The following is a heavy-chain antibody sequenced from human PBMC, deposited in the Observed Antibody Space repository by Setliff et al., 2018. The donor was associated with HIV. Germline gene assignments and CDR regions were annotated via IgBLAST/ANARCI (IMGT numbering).Heavy chain of an antibody. CDR3: ARDDSIVLVPAIMRGDGFDF. Sequence: SETLSLTCTVSGASISSNSYYWGWIRQPPGKGLEWVGSIYYNGNTFYNQSLQSRVTISLDTSKNQFSLELTSVTAADTAVYYCARDDSIVLVPAIMRGDGFDFWGQGTMVTVSS. CDR2: IYYNGNT. D-gene: IGHD2-2*01. CDR1: GASISSNSYY. V-gene: IGHV4-39*07. J-gene: IGHJ3*01.